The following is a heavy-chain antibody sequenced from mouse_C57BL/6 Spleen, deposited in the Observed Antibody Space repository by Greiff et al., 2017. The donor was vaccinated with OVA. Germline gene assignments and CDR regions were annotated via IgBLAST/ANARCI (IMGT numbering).Heavy chain of an antibody. CDR3: ERTDYDGSSPFAY. CDR2: IYPGDGDT. D-gene: IGHD1-1*01. CDR1: GYAFRSSW. J-gene: IGHJ3*01. V-gene: IGHV1-82*01. Sequence: VQLQQSEPELVKPGASVKISCKASGYAFRSSWMNWVKQRPGKGLEWIGRIYPGDGDTNYNGKFKGKATLTADNSSSTAYMQLSSLTSEDSAIYFYERTDYDGSSPFAYWGQGTMVTVSA.